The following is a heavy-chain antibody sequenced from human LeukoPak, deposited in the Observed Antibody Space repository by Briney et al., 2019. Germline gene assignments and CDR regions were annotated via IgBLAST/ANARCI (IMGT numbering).Heavy chain of an antibody. CDR2: MNPNSGNT. J-gene: IGHJ4*02. CDR3: ARAGQQQLVQEAFDY. CDR1: GYTFTGYY. Sequence: ASVKVSCKASGYTFTGYYMHWVRQATGQGLEWMGWMNPNSGNTGYAQKFQGRVTMTRNTSISTAYMELSSLRSEDTAVYYCARAGQQQLVQEAFDYWGQGTLVTVSS. D-gene: IGHD6-13*01. V-gene: IGHV1-8*02.